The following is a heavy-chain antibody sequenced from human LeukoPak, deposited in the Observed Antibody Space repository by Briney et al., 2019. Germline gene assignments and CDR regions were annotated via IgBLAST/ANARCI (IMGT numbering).Heavy chain of an antibody. CDR1: GGSISSYS. V-gene: IGHV4-30-2*01. Sequence: SETLSLTCTVSGGSISSYSWSWIRQPPGKGLEWIGYIYHSGNTYYNPSLKSRVTISVDRSKNQFSLKLSSVTAADTAVYYCAREKGGYCSSTSCYGRGWFDPWGQGTLVTVSS. CDR3: AREKGGYCSSTSCYGRGWFDP. J-gene: IGHJ5*02. D-gene: IGHD2-2*01. CDR2: IYHSGNT.